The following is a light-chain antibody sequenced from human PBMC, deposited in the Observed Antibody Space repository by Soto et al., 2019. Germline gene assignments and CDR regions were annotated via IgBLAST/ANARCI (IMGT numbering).Light chain of an antibody. CDR1: QSLSSY. Sequence: EIVLTQSPATLSLSPGERATLSARASQSLSSYLSWYQQKPGQAPRLLISDTSKRATGIPARFSVSGSGSDFNRTICCLEPEDFAVYYCQQRSNWPRSFTFGPGTKVDI. J-gene: IGKJ3*01. V-gene: IGKV3-11*01. CDR3: QQRSNWPRSFT. CDR2: DTS.